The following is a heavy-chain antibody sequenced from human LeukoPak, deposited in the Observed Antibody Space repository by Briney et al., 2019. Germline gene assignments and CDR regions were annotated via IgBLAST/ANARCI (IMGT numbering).Heavy chain of an antibody. J-gene: IGHJ6*03. Sequence: RASVKVSCKASGYTFTSYDINWVRQATGQGLEWMGWMNPNSGNTGYAQKFQGRVTITRNTSISTAYMELSSLRSEHTAVYYCATTERVTGDDPYYYYYMDVWGKGTTVTVPS. D-gene: IGHD2-21*02. V-gene: IGHV1-8*03. CDR1: GYTFTSYD. CDR2: MNPNSGNT. CDR3: ATTERVTGDDPYYYYYMDV.